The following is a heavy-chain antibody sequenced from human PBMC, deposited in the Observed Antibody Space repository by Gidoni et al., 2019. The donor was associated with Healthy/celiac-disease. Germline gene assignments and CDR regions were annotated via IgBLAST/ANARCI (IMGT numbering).Heavy chain of an antibody. J-gene: IGHJ4*02. CDR3: ARDYPDITVAGTPIDY. D-gene: IGHD6-19*01. CDR2: ITHGGGT. Sequence: EVQLLESGGGLVQPGGSLRLYCAASGFSFSSYAMSWVRQAPGKGLEWFSTITHGGGTYYADSVKGRFTISRDNSKNTLYLQMNSLRVEDTAIYYCARDYPDITVAGTPIDYWGQGTLVTVSS. V-gene: IGHV3-23*01. CDR1: GFSFSSYA.